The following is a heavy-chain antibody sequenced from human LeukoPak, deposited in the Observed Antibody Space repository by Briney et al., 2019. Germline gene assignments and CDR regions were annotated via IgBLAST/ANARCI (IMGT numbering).Heavy chain of an antibody. V-gene: IGHV3-30*18. CDR1: GFTVSSNY. CDR2: ISYDGSNK. J-gene: IGHJ6*02. CDR3: AKDLLITMVRGVSSYYYGMDV. D-gene: IGHD3-10*01. Sequence: GGSLRLSCAASGFTVSSNYMSWVRQAPGKGLEWVAVISYDGSNKYYADSVKGRFTISRDNSKNTLYLQMNSLRAEDTAVHYCAKDLLITMVRGVSSYYYGMDVWGQGTTVTVSS.